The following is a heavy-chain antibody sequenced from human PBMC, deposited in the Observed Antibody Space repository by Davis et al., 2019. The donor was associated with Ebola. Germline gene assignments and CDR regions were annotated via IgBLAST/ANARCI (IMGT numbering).Heavy chain of an antibody. CDR2: IYYSGST. V-gene: IGHV4-61*01. CDR3: ARAWAFYGMDV. D-gene: IGHD3-16*01. J-gene: IGHJ6*02. CDR1: GGSVSSGSYY. Sequence: SETLSLTCTVSGGSVSSGSYYWSWIRQPPGKGLEWIGYIYYSGSTNYNPSLKSRVTISVDTSKNQFSLKLSSVTAADTAVYYCARAWAFYGMDVWGQGTTVTVSS.